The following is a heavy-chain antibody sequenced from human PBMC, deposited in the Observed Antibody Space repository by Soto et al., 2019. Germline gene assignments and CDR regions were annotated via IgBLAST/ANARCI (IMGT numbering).Heavy chain of an antibody. Sequence: QVQLVQSGAEVKKPGASVKVSCKASGYTFTSYGISWVRQAPGKGLEWMGWISAYNGNTNYAQKLQVRVTMTTDTSTSTAYIELRSLRSDDTAVYYCARDSGYGDYEAFVDVGGQGTTFTVSS. J-gene: IGHJ6*02. CDR2: ISAYNGNT. V-gene: IGHV1-18*01. CDR1: GYTFTSYG. CDR3: ARDSGYGDYEAFVDV. D-gene: IGHD4-17*01.